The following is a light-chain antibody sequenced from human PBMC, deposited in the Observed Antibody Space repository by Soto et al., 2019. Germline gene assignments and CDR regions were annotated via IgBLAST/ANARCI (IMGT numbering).Light chain of an antibody. CDR1: QGISSY. V-gene: IGKV1-9*01. Sequence: DIQLTQSPSFLSASVGDRVTITCRASQGISSYLAWYQQKPGKAPKLLIYAASTLQSGVPSSFRGSVSGTEFTLTISSLQPEDFATYYCQQLNSYPLTFGGGTKVEIK. CDR2: AAS. J-gene: IGKJ4*01. CDR3: QQLNSYPLT.